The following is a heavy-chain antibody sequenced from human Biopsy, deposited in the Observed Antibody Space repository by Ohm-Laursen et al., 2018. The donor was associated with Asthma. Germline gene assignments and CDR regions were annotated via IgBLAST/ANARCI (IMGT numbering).Heavy chain of an antibody. CDR3: ARAGQCSSTSCYNPGWFDP. Sequence: TLSLTCAVYGGSFRGYYWSRIRQPPGKGLEWIGEINHSGSTNYNPSLKSRVTISVDTSKNQFSLKLSSVTAADTAVYYCARAGQCSSTSCYNPGWFDPWGQGTLVTVSS. CDR2: INHSGST. CDR1: GGSFRGYY. D-gene: IGHD2-2*01. J-gene: IGHJ5*02. V-gene: IGHV4-34*01.